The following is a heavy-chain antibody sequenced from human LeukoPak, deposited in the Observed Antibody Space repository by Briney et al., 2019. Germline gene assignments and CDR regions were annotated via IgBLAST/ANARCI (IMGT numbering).Heavy chain of an antibody. J-gene: IGHJ6*02. CDR1: GFTFSSYA. V-gene: IGHV3-23*01. CDR3: ARDNYGDYAVDV. D-gene: IGHD4-17*01. Sequence: GGSLRLSCAASGFTFSSYAMSWVRQAPGKGLEWVSAISGSGGSTYYADSVKGRFTISRDNSKYTLYLQMNSLRAEDTAVYYCARDNYGDYAVDVWGQGTTVTVSS. CDR2: ISGSGGST.